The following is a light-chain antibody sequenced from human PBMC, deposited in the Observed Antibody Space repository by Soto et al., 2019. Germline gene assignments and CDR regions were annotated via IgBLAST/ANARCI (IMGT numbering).Light chain of an antibody. V-gene: IGKV3-20*01. CDR2: GAS. J-gene: IGKJ3*01. CDR1: ESISRDY. Sequence: EIVLTQSPGTLSLSPGQRATLSCRASESISRDYLAWYQQRLGQAPRLLIYGASSGATGIPDRFSGSGSGTDFTLTISRLEPEDFAVYYCQQYGSSSFTFGPGTKVDIK. CDR3: QQYGSSSFT.